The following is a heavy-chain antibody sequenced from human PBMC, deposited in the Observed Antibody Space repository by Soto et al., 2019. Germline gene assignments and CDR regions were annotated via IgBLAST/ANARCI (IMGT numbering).Heavy chain of an antibody. CDR3: ARGPYYYDSSGYSGFDY. CDR1: GGSISSYC. V-gene: IGHV4-4*07. D-gene: IGHD3-22*01. J-gene: IGHJ4*02. Sequence: ETLSLTCTVSGGSISSYCWSWIRQPAGKGLEWIGRIYTSGSTNHNPSLKNRVTMSVDTSKNQFSLKLSSVTAADTAVYYCARGPYYYDSSGYSGFDYWGQGTLVTVSS. CDR2: IYTSGST.